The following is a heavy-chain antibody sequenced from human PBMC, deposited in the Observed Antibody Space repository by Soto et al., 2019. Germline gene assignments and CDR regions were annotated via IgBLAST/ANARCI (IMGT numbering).Heavy chain of an antibody. D-gene: IGHD1-26*01. CDR3: ASSYREGATEGAYNWFDP. CDR1: VGSISIGDYS. CDR2: IYYSGST. Sequence: SERLCLTSTFSVGSISIGDYSVSWIRQPPGKGLEWIGYIYYSGSTYYNPSLKSRVTISVGTSKNQFSLKLSSVTAADTAVYYCASSYREGATEGAYNWFDPWGQGTMVTVSS. V-gene: IGHV4-30-4*01. J-gene: IGHJ5*02.